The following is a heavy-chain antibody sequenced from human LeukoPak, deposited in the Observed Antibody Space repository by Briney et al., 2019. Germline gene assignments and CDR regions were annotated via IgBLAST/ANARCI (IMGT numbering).Heavy chain of an antibody. CDR3: ARPTAPMYYDILTGYYVGLNAFDI. J-gene: IGHJ3*02. D-gene: IGHD3-9*01. Sequence: GGSLRLSRAASGFTFSSYGMHWVRQAPGKGLEWVAVIWYDGSNKYYADSVKGRFTISRDNSKNTLYLQMNSLRAEDTAVYYCARPTAPMYYDILTGYYVGLNAFDIWGQGTMVTVSS. CDR1: GFTFSSYG. CDR2: IWYDGSNK. V-gene: IGHV3-33*01.